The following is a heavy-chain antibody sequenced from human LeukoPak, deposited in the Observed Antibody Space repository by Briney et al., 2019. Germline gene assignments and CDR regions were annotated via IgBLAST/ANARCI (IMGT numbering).Heavy chain of an antibody. D-gene: IGHD3-22*01. J-gene: IGHJ5*02. V-gene: IGHV3-30-3*01. Sequence: PGGSLRLSCAASGFIFSTYAMHWVRQAPGKGLEWVAFISDDGNNKYYADSMKGRFTISRDNSKNTMYLQMNSLRVEDTAVYYCARDVGPNSGYSYTWFDPWGQGTLVTVSS. CDR3: ARDVGPNSGYSYTWFDP. CDR2: ISDDGNNK. CDR1: GFIFSTYA.